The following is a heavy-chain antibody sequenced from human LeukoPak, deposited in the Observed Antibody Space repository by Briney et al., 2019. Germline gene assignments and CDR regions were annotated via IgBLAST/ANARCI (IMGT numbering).Heavy chain of an antibody. CDR2: INHSGST. J-gene: IGHJ4*02. D-gene: IGHD2-2*01. V-gene: IGHV4-34*01. CDR3: ARIPAAMGAIDY. Sequence: SETLSLTCAVYGGSFSGYYWSWVHQPPGKGLEWIGEINHSGSTNYNPSLKSRVTISVDTSKNQFSLNLNSVTAADTAVYYCARIPAAMGAIDYWGQGILVTVSS. CDR1: GGSFSGYY.